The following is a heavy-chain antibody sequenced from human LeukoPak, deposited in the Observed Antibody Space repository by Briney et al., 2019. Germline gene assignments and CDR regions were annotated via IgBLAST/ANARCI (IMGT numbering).Heavy chain of an antibody. CDR3: AREKYSGSYSQLLTYYFDY. CDR1: GGSISSYY. CDR2: IYYSGST. Sequence: SETLSLTCPVSGGSISSYYWSWIRQPPGKGLEWIGYIYYSGSTNYNPSLKSRVTISVDTSKNQFSLKLSSVTAADTAVYYCAREKYSGSYSQLLTYYFDYWGQGTLVTVSS. V-gene: IGHV4-59*01. D-gene: IGHD1-26*01. J-gene: IGHJ4*02.